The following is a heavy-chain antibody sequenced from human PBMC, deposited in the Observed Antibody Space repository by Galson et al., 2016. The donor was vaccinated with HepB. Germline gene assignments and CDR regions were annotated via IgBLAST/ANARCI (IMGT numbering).Heavy chain of an antibody. CDR1: GPSFNNAW. J-gene: IGHJ4*02. D-gene: IGHD1-26*01. Sequence: SLRLSCSASGPSFNNAWMSWVRQDPGKGLEWVGRIKSKSDYGTTDYAAPVKGRFIITRNDSKSTLYLQMNSLKNEDTAVYFCTTSFIGSYYGNDYWGQGTLVIVSS. V-gene: IGHV3-15*01. CDR2: IKSKSDYGTT. CDR3: TTSFIGSYYGNDY.